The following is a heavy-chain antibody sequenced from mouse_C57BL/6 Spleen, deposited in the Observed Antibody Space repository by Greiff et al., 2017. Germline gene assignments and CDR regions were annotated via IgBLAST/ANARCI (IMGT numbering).Heavy chain of an antibody. Sequence: QVQLQQSGAELVKPGASVKISCTASGYTFTDYYINWVKQRPGQGLDWIGKIGPGSGSTYYNEKFKGKATLTADKSSSTAYMQLSSLTSEDSAVYLCARLVTTRGFDYWGQGTTLTVSS. D-gene: IGHD2-2*01. V-gene: IGHV1-77*01. CDR2: IGPGSGST. J-gene: IGHJ2*01. CDR1: GYTFTDYY. CDR3: ARLVTTRGFDY.